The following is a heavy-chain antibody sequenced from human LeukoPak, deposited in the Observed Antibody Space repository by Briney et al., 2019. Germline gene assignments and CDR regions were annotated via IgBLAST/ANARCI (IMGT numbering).Heavy chain of an antibody. Sequence: GRSLRLSCAASGFTFSSYGMHWVRQAPGKGLEWVAVIWYDGSNKYYAGSVKGRFTISRDNSKNTLYLQMNSLRAEDTAVYYCARESETTPFDYWGQGTLVTVSS. CDR1: GFTFSSYG. D-gene: IGHD1-7*01. CDR2: IWYDGSNK. CDR3: ARESETTPFDY. V-gene: IGHV3-33*01. J-gene: IGHJ4*02.